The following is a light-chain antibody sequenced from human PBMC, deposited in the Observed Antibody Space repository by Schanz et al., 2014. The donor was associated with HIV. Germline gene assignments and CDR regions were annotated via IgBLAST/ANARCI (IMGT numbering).Light chain of an antibody. V-gene: IGLV2-14*03. CDR3: SLHMRRTTLDV. CDR2: DVS. CDR1: YNDIGAYTY. J-gene: IGLJ1*01. Sequence: QSALTQPASVSGSPGQSITISCTGTYNDIGAYTYVSWYQQHPGKAPKLMIYDVSHRPLGVSNRFSGSKSGNTASLTISGLRAEDEADYYCSLHMRRTTLDVFGTGTKLTVL.